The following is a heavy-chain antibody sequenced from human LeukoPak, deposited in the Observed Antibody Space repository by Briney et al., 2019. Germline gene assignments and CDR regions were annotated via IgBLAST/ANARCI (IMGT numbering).Heavy chain of an antibody. J-gene: IGHJ4*02. D-gene: IGHD3-10*01. CDR1: GFTLSTYW. V-gene: IGHV3-74*01. CDR2: IKSDGSST. CDR3: ARGPSVLGAIDN. Sequence: AGGSLGLSCAASGFTLSTYWMHWVRQAPGKGLVWVSRIKSDGSSTSYADSVKGRFTISRDNAKNTLYLQMSSLRVEDTAVYYCARGPSVLGAIDNWGQGTLVAVSS.